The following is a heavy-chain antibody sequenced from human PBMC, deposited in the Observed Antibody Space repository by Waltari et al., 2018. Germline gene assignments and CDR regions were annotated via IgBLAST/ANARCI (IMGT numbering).Heavy chain of an antibody. CDR1: GYMFKNFW. CDR3: ARHEAFDI. J-gene: IGHJ3*02. Sequence: EVQLVQSGAEDKKSGEPLTISCKASGYMFKNFWIAWVRQMPGEGLEWMGFIFPRDSDIRYSPSFQGQVTISVDRSTSTAYLRWKSLKASDTAIYYCARHEAFDIWGQGTMVTVSS. CDR2: IFPRDSDI. V-gene: IGHV5-51*01.